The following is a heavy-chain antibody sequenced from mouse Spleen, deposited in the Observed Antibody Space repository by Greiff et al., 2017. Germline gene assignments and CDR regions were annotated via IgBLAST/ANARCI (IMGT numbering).Heavy chain of an antibody. CDR2: ISSGGSYT. CDR3: ARHGDYYGSSPFAY. Sequence: EVMLEESGGDLVKPGGSLKLSCAASGFTFSSYGMSWVRQTPDKRLEWVATISSGGSYTYYPDSVKGRFTISRDNAKNTLYLQMSSLKSEDTAMYYCARHGDYYGSSPFAYWGQGTLVTVSA. J-gene: IGHJ3*01. D-gene: IGHD1-1*01. V-gene: IGHV5-6*01. CDR1: GFTFSSYG.